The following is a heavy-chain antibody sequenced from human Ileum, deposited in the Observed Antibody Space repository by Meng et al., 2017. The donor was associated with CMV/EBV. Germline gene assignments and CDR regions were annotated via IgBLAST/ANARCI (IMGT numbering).Heavy chain of an antibody. CDR3: ARNYGSGNWNFFHY. Sequence: QVPLQESGPWLVKTSETLSLTCYVSGGSISNYYWSWIRQPAGKGLEWIAHIYTSGTTNYNPSLKSQVTMSVDTSRNQFSLKLTSVTAADTAVYYCARNYGSGNWNFFHYWGQGTLVTVSS. CDR1: GGSISNYY. V-gene: IGHV4-4*07. D-gene: IGHD3-10*01. CDR2: IYTSGTT. J-gene: IGHJ4*02.